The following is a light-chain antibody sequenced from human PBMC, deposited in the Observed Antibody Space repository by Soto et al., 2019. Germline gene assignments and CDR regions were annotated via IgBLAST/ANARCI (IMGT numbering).Light chain of an antibody. CDR2: KAS. CDR3: QQYSSYSPYT. Sequence: DIQMTQSPSTLSASVGDRVTITCRASQSISSWLAWYLQKPGKAPKLLIYKASTLQAGVPSRFSASGSGTEFTLTISSLQPDDFATYYCQQYSSYSPYTFGQGTKLEIK. V-gene: IGKV1-5*03. CDR1: QSISSW. J-gene: IGKJ2*01.